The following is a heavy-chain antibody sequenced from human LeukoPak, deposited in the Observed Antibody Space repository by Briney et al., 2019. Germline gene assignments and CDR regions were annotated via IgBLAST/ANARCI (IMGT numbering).Heavy chain of an antibody. D-gene: IGHD6-13*01. J-gene: IGHJ4*02. V-gene: IGHV1-2*02. Sequence: GASVKVSCKTSGYTFTAYYMHWVRQAPGQGLEWMGWINPNSGGTNYAQKFQGRVTMTRDTSISTAYMELSRLRSDDTAVYYCARDQEYGAAAGTDFDYWGQGTLVTVSS. CDR1: GYTFTAYY. CDR3: ARDQEYGAAAGTDFDY. CDR2: INPNSGGT.